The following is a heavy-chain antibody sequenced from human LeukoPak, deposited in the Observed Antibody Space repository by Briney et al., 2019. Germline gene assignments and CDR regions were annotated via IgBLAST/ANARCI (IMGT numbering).Heavy chain of an antibody. CDR1: GGSFSGYY. D-gene: IGHD6-6*01. Sequence: SSETLSLTCAVYGGSFSGYYWSWTRQPPGKGLEWIGEINHSGSTNYNPSLKSRVTISVDTSKNQFSLKLSSVTAADTAVYYCARGPAEYSSSSVWFDPWGQGTLVTVSS. CDR2: INHSGST. J-gene: IGHJ5*02. V-gene: IGHV4-34*01. CDR3: ARGPAEYSSSSVWFDP.